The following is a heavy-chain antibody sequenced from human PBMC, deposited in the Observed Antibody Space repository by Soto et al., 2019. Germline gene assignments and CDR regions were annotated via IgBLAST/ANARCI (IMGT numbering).Heavy chain of an antibody. D-gene: IGHD4-17*01. CDR3: ASSTVTTSIF. Sequence: QVQLVQSGAEVKKPGASVKVSCKASGSIFTSYEINWVRQATGQGLEWMGWMNPKSGNTGYAQKFQGRVTMTRNTSISTAYMELSSVRSEDPAVYYCASSTVTTSIFWGQGTLVTVSS. CDR2: MNPKSGNT. V-gene: IGHV1-8*01. CDR1: GSIFTSYE. J-gene: IGHJ4*02.